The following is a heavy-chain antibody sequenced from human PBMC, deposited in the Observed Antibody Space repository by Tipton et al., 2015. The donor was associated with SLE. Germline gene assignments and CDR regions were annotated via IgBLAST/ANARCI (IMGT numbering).Heavy chain of an antibody. CDR3: AGGTGAYFDH. V-gene: IGHV3-30*02. Sequence: SLRLSCVASGFRSPFTDYGMHWVRQAPGKGLEWVAFIRADGSNKDYADSVKGRFTISRDNSKNTLYLQMNRLRVEDTAVYYCAGGTGAYFDHWGQGTLVTVSS. D-gene: IGHD3-16*01. CDR2: IRADGSNK. CDR1: GFRSPFTDYG. J-gene: IGHJ4*02.